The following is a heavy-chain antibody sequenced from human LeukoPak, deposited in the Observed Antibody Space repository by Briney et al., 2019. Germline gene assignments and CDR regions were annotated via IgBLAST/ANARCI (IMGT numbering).Heavy chain of an antibody. CDR2: ISSSGPYT. V-gene: IGHV3-11*03. CDR3: ARIVGRGPGGHFVC. D-gene: IGHD3-10*01. Sequence: GGSLRLSCAASGRRYRHSHMIWIPKSPGKGLEWVSYISSSGPYTNYADSVQVRFTVTRDNAKNSLFLHKTNLRAQDTALYYCARIVGRGPGGHFVCWGQGTLVIVSS. CDR1: GRRYRHSH. J-gene: IGHJ4*02.